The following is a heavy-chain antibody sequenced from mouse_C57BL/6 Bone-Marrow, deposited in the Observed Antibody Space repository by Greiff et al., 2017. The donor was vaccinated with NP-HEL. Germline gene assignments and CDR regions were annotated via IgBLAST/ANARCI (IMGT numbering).Heavy chain of an antibody. J-gene: IGHJ2*01. CDR3: AREEERDDYDGSYFDY. D-gene: IGHD2-4*01. CDR2: INPSNGGT. V-gene: IGHV1-53*01. CDR1: GYTFTSYW. Sequence: QVQLQQPGTELVKPGASVKLSCKASGYTFTSYWMHWVKQRPGQGLEWIGNINPSNGGTNYNEKFKSKATLTVDKSSSTAYMQLSSLTSEDSAVYYCAREEERDDYDGSYFDYWGQGTTLTVSS.